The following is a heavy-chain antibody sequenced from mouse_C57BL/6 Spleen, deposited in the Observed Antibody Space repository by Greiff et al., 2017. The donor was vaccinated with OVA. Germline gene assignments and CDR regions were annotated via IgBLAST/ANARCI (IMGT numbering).Heavy chain of an antibody. J-gene: IGHJ2*01. V-gene: IGHV1-83*01. CDR2: YPGSGNTY. Sequence: VQLKESGPELVKPGASVKMSCKASGYTFTDYYMHWVKQKPGKGLEWIGEIYPGSGNTYYNEKFKGKATLTADTSSSTAYMQLSSLTSEDSAVYFCARSSSYWGQGTTLTVSS. CDR1: YTFTDYYM. CDR3: RSSSY.